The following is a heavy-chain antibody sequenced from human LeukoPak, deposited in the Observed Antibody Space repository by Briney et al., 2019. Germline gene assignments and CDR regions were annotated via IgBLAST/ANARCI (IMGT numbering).Heavy chain of an antibody. V-gene: IGHV3-23*01. D-gene: IGHD3-22*01. J-gene: IGHJ4*02. CDR2: ISGSGGST. Sequence: GGSLRLSCAASGLTFSSYAMSWVRQAPGKGLEWVSAISGSGGSTYYADSVKGRFTISRDNSKNTLYLQMNSLRAEDTAVYYCAKAYTYDSSGYPDYWGQGTLVTVSS. CDR1: GLTFSSYA. CDR3: AKAYTYDSSGYPDY.